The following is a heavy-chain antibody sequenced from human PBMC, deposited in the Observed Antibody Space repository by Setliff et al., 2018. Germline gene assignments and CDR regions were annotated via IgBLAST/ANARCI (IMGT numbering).Heavy chain of an antibody. CDR2: IYNSGST. Sequence: SETLSLTCTVSGGSISSGDYYWSWIRQPPGKGLEWIGYIYNSGSTYYNPSLKSRVTISVDTSKNQFSLKLSSVTAADTAVYYCARGGEGALGIPYYGMDVWGQGTTVTVSS. J-gene: IGHJ6*02. CDR1: GGSISSGDYY. V-gene: IGHV4-30-4*08. CDR3: ARGGEGALGIPYYGMDV. D-gene: IGHD2-21*01.